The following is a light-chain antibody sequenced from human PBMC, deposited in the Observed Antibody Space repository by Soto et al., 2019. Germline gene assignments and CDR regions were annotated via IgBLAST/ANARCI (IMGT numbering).Light chain of an antibody. Sequence: VLTPSQATLSFPPGESPSHCCRASQSISTYLAWYHQKPGQAPRLLIHDAYNRATGIPARFRGSGSGTDFTLTISSLEPEDFAVYSCQHCRHWQITFGQGTRLEIK. J-gene: IGKJ5*01. CDR1: QSISTY. CDR3: QHCRHWQIT. V-gene: IGKV3-11*01. CDR2: DAY.